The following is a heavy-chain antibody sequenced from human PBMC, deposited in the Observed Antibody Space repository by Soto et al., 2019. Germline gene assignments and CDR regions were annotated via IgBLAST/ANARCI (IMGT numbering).Heavy chain of an antibody. CDR2: VSVPSGAT. D-gene: IGHD2-15*01. J-gene: IGHJ4*02. V-gene: IGHV1-18*01. CDR1: GYSFSSFG. Sequence: GASVKVSCKASGYSFSSFGISWVRQAPGQGLEWVGWVSVPSGATSSAQNFQGRVTVTTDTSTSTAYMEVGSLRSDDTAVYYCARTCRSGGSCYLEYWGEGTLVTVSS. CDR3: ARTCRSGGSCYLEY.